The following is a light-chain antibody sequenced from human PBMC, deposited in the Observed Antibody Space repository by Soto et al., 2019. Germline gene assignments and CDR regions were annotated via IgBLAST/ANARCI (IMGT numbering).Light chain of an antibody. CDR1: QSISAW. Sequence: DIQMTQSPSTLSASVGDRVSINCRASQSISAWLAWYQQKPGKAPRLLIYKASTLEIGVPSRLSGSGSGTEFTLTISSLQPDDVATSYCQQYNDYSWTFGQRTKVDIK. V-gene: IGKV1-5*03. J-gene: IGKJ1*01. CDR2: KAS. CDR3: QQYNDYSWT.